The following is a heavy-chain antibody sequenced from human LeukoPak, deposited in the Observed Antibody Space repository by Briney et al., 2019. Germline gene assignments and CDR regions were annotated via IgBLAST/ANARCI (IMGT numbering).Heavy chain of an antibody. V-gene: IGHV3-48*01. Sequence: PGGSLRLSCEASGFTFSDYSMNWVRQAPGGGLEWLSYITKSSDTIYYRDSVKGRFITSRDNAKNSVYLQMNGLRAEDTALYYCARSSGYPYFDYWGQGTLVTVSS. D-gene: IGHD3-22*01. CDR1: GFTFSDYS. CDR2: ITKSSDTI. CDR3: ARSSGYPYFDY. J-gene: IGHJ4*02.